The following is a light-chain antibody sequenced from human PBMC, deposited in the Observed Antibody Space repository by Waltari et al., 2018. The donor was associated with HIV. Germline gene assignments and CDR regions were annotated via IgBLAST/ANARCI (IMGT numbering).Light chain of an antibody. CDR1: SSKVGSNI. CDR2: SNS. CDR3: AAWDDSLNAWV. Sequence: QSVLAQPPSASGTPGQRVTISCSGSSSKVGSNIVNWYQQVPGTAPKILIYSNSQRPSGVPDLFSGSNSGTSASLSISGLQSEDEADYYCAAWDDSLNAWVFGGGTKLTVL. V-gene: IGLV1-44*01. J-gene: IGLJ3*02.